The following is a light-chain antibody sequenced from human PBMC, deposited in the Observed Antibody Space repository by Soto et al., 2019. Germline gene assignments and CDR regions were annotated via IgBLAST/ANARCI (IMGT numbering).Light chain of an antibody. CDR3: AVWDDSLNAVV. Sequence: QSVLTQPPSASGTPGQRVTISCSGSNSNIGSNPVNWYQQLPGTAPKLLMYSNNQRTSGVPDRFSGSKSGTSASLAISGLQSEDEADYYCAVWDDSLNAVVFGGGTKLTVL. CDR1: NSNIGSNP. CDR2: SNN. V-gene: IGLV1-44*01. J-gene: IGLJ2*01.